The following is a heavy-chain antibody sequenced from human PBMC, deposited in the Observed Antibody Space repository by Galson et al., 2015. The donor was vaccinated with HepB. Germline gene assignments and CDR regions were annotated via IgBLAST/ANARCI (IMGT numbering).Heavy chain of an antibody. CDR1: GYTLTDFY. V-gene: IGHV1-24*01. CDR3: ATVSGSTYWCVTNYFDY. D-gene: IGHD3-10*01. J-gene: IGHJ4*02. CDR2: FDPEDGET. Sequence: SVKVSCKVSGYTLTDFYMHWVRQAPGKGLEWMGGFDPEDGETIYAQKFQGRVTMTEETSTDTAYMELSSLRSEDTAVYYCATVSGSTYWCVTNYFDYWGQGTLVTVSS.